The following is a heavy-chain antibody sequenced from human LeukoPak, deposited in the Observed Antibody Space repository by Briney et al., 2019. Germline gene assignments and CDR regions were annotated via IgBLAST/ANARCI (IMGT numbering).Heavy chain of an antibody. D-gene: IGHD3-10*01. Sequence: SQTLSLTCTVSGGSISSGGYYWSWIRQHPGKGLEWIGYIYYSGSTYYNPSLKSRVTISVDTPKNQFSLELSSVTAADTAVYYCARESITMVRGVTVEYYYYGMDVWGQGTTVTVSS. J-gene: IGHJ6*02. CDR3: ARESITMVRGVTVEYYYYGMDV. CDR2: IYYSGST. V-gene: IGHV4-31*03. CDR1: GGSISSGGYY.